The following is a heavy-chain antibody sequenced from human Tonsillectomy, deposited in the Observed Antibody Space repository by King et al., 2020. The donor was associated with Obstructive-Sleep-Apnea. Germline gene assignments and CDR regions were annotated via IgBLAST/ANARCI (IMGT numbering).Heavy chain of an antibody. J-gene: IGHJ4*02. CDR3: ARSPGGEAFFDY. CDR1: GGSISSSDW. Sequence: VQLQESGPGLVKPSGTLSLTCAVSGGSISSSDWWSWVRQPPGKGLEWIGEIYHSGSTNYIPSLKSRVTISVDKTKNQLFLKLRSVTAADTAVYYCARSPGGEAFFDYWGQGTLVTVSS. CDR2: IYHSGST. V-gene: IGHV4-4*02. D-gene: IGHD3-16*01.